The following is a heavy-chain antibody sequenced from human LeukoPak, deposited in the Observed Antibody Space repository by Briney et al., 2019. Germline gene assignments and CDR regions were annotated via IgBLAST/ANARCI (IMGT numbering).Heavy chain of an antibody. V-gene: IGHV3-48*01. Sequence: GGSLRLSCAASGFAFSSYSMNWVRQAPGKGLEWISYISSSSTTIYYADSVKGRFTISRDNGKNSLYLQMSSLRTEDTAVYYCASRPSGYCGSTSCYTDWGRGTMVTVSS. CDR2: ISSSSTTI. CDR1: GFAFSSYS. CDR3: ASRPSGYCGSTSCYTD. J-gene: IGHJ3*01. D-gene: IGHD2-2*02.